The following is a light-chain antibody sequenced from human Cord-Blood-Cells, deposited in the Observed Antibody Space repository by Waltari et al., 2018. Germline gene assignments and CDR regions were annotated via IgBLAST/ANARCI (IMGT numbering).Light chain of an antibody. V-gene: IGKV1-33*01. J-gene: IGKJ3*01. CDR3: QQYDNLPPQFT. CDR1: QDISNY. Sequence: DIQMTQSPYSLSASVGDRVTLTCQASQDISNYLNWYQQKPGKAPKLLIYDASNLETGVPSRFSGSGAGTEFTVTISSLQPEDIATYYCQQYDNLPPQFTFGPGTKVDIK. CDR2: DAS.